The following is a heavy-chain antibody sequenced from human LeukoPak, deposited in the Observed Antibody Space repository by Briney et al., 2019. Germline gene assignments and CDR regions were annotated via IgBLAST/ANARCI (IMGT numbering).Heavy chain of an antibody. J-gene: IGHJ3*02. D-gene: IGHD3-22*01. Sequence: SETLSLTCTVSGYSISSGYYWGWIRQPPGKGLEWIGSIYTSGSTNYNPSLKSRVTISVDTSKNQFSLKVSSVTAADTAVYYCASLTTADAFDIWGQGTMVTVSS. CDR3: ASLTTADAFDI. CDR1: GYSISSGYY. V-gene: IGHV4-38-2*02. CDR2: IYTSGST.